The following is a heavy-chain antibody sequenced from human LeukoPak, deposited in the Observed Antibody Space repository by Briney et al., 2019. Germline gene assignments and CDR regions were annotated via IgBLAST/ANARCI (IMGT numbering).Heavy chain of an antibody. CDR1: GGSISSSNW. J-gene: IGHJ4*02. CDR2: IYHSGST. V-gene: IGHV4-4*02. D-gene: IGHD3-22*01. Sequence: SGTLSLTCAVSGGSISSSNWWTWVRQSPGKGLEWIGEIYHSGSTNYNPSLKSRVTISVGKSKNQFSLQLSSVTAADTAVYYCARSGYYDSSGYYAFDNWGQGTLVTVSS. CDR3: ARSGYYDSSGYYAFDN.